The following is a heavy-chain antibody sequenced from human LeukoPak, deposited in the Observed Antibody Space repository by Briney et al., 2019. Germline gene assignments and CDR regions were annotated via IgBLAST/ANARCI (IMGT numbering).Heavy chain of an antibody. CDR3: ARGLVMGFTDY. CDR1: GGSFSGYY. Sequence: SETLSLTCAVYGGSFSGYYWSWIRQPPGKGLEWIGEINHSGSTNYNPSLKSRVTISVDTSKNQFSLKLSSVTAADTAVYYCARGLVMGFTDYWGEGTLFTVSS. J-gene: IGHJ4*02. CDR2: INHSGST. V-gene: IGHV4-34*01. D-gene: IGHD3-22*01.